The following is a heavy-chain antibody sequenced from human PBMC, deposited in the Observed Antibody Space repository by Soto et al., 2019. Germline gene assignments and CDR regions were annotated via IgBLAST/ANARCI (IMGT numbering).Heavy chain of an antibody. V-gene: IGHV4-4*02. CDR2: IYHSGST. D-gene: IGHD3-22*01. Sequence: SETLSLTCAVSGGSISSSNWWSWVRQPPGKGLEWIGEIYHSGSTNYNPSLKSRVTISVDKSKNQFSLKLSSVTAADTAVYYCAILSYSSGYYFDYWGQGTLVTVSS. CDR1: GGSISSSNW. J-gene: IGHJ4*02. CDR3: AILSYSSGYYFDY.